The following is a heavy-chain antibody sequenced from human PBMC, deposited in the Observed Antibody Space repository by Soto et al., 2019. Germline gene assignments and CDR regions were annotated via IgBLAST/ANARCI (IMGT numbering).Heavy chain of an antibody. J-gene: IGHJ4*02. D-gene: IGHD1-26*01. CDR1: GASLSSSRW. CDR2: INHRGDT. Sequence: QVQLQESGPGVVKPSGTLSLTCAVSGASLSSSRWWSWVRQTPGKGLEWIGEINHRGDTNTNPSLKSRVSISVDKSKNQFSLKLTSVTAADTALYYCVRDDSPNGSVFYWGQGTLVTVSS. CDR3: VRDDSPNGSVFY. V-gene: IGHV4-4*02.